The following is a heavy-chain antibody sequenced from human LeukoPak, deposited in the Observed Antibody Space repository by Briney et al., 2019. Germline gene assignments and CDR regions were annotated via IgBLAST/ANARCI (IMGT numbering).Heavy chain of an antibody. D-gene: IGHD5-18*01. V-gene: IGHV1-18*01. CDR2: ISAYNGNT. CDR1: GYTFTSYG. CDR3: ARVTIQLWYNDY. J-gene: IGHJ4*02. Sequence: GASVKVSCKASGYTFTSYGISWVRQAPGQGLEWMGWISAYNGNTNYTQKLQGRVTMTTDTSTSTAYMELRSLRSDGTAVYYCARVTIQLWYNDYWGQGTLVTVSS.